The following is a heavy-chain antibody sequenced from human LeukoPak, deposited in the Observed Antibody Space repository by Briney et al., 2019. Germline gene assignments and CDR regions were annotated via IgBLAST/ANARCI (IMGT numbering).Heavy chain of an antibody. CDR3: AKVGYSYGSFDY. D-gene: IGHD5-18*01. V-gene: IGHV3-53*01. Sequence: GGSLRLSCAASGFTVSNTYMSWVRQAPGRGLEWVSVIYSGGSTYYADSVKGRFTISRDNSKNTLYLQMNSLRAEDTAVYYCAKVGYSYGSFDYWGQGTLVTVSS. CDR2: IYSGGST. J-gene: IGHJ4*02. CDR1: GFTVSNTY.